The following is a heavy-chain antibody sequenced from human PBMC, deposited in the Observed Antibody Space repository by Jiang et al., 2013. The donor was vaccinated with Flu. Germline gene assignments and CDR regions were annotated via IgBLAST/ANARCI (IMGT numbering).Heavy chain of an antibody. CDR3: ARDGAPQRGAVAIQ. V-gene: IGHV3-21*01. CDR1: GFTFSSHS. J-gene: IGHJ4*02. Sequence: VQLLESGGGLVKPGGSLRLSCAASGFTFSSHSMNWVRQAPGKGLEWVSSISSSGAYIYYADSVKGRFTISRDNAKNSLYLQMNSLRAEDTAVYFCARDGAPQRGAVAIQWGQGTLVTVSS. CDR2: ISSSGAYI. D-gene: IGHD6-19*01.